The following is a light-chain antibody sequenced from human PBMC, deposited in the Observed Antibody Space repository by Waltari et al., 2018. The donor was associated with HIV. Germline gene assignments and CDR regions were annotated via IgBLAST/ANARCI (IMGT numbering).Light chain of an antibody. J-gene: IGLJ2*01. CDR2: DVT. Sequence: QSALTQPASVSGSPGQSITISCAGTGAEIGAYNYVAWYQKLPDSVPKLIIYDVTSRPSGISNRFSASKSGNAASLTISGLQAEDEGDYYGSSYTTVNTVIFGGGTKLTVL. CDR1: GAEIGAYNY. CDR3: SSYTTVNTVI. V-gene: IGLV2-14*03.